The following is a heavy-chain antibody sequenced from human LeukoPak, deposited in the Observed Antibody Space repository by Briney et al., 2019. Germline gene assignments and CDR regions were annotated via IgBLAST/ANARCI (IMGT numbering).Heavy chain of an antibody. Sequence: GGSLRLSCAASGFTFSSYAMSWVRQAPGKGLEWVSAISGSGGSTYYADSVKGRFTISRDNSKNTLYLQMNSLRAEDTAVYYCAKGARDYGSGSYKLFYYYMDVWGKGTTVTVSS. J-gene: IGHJ6*03. CDR3: AKGARDYGSGSYKLFYYYMDV. D-gene: IGHD3-10*01. V-gene: IGHV3-23*01. CDR2: ISGSGGST. CDR1: GFTFSSYA.